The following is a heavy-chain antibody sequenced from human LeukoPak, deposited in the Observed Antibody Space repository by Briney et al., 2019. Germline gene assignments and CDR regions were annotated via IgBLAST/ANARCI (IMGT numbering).Heavy chain of an antibody. D-gene: IGHD5-18*01. V-gene: IGHV3-48*01. CDR1: GFTVSSNY. CDR3: AEGIHLGH. Sequence: GGSLRLSCAASGFTVSSNYMSWVRQAPGKGLEWVSYISSSSSPMYYADSVKGRFTISRDNAKNSLYLQMNSLRAEDTAVYYCAEGIHLGHWGQGTLVTVSS. J-gene: IGHJ5*02. CDR2: ISSSSSPM.